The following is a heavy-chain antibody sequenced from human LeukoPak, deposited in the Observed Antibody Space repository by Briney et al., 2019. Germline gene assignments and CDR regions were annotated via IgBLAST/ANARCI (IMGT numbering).Heavy chain of an antibody. CDR2: ISSSSSYI. D-gene: IGHD5-24*01. J-gene: IGHJ5*02. V-gene: IGHV3-21*01. Sequence: GGSLRLSCAASGFTFSSYSMNWVRQAPGKGLEWVSSISSSSSYIYYADSVKGRFTISRDNAKNALYLQMNSLRAEDTAVYYCASFSTIDWFDPWGQGTLVTVSS. CDR3: ASFSTIDWFDP. CDR1: GFTFSSYS.